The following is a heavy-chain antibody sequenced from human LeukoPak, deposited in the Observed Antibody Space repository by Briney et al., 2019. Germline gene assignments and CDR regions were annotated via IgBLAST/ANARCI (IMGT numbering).Heavy chain of an antibody. CDR1: GFTFSSYW. V-gene: IGHV3-74*01. CDR3: AREANEYGSGSYYKTGNDAFDI. Sequence: GGSLRLSCAASGFTFSSYWMHWVRQAPGKGLVWVSRINSDGSSTSYADSVKGRFTISRDNAKNTLYLQMNSLRVEDTAVYYCAREANEYGSGSYYKTGNDAFDIWGQGTMVTVSS. D-gene: IGHD3-10*01. CDR2: INSDGSST. J-gene: IGHJ3*02.